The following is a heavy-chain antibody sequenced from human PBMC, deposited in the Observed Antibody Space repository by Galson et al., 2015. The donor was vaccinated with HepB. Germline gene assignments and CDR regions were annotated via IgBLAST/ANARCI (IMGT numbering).Heavy chain of an antibody. J-gene: IGHJ4*01. CDR3: AKVFPEKTDGWYRQALYYFDS. CDR1: GFTFRYYA. D-gene: IGHD6-19*01. V-gene: IGHV3-23*01. CDR2: ITPSGDNT. Sequence: SLRLSCAASGFTFRYYAMSWVRQAPGKGLEWVSAITPSGDNTYSADSLKGRFTISRDNSKNTVFLQMNSLRADDTAIYFCAKVFPEKTDGWYRQALYYFDSWGHGTRVTVSS.